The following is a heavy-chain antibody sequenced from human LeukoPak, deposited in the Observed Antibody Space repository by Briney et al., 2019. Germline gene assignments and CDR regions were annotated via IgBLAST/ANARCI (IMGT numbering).Heavy chain of an antibody. D-gene: IGHD2-2*01. J-gene: IGHJ4*02. CDR1: AFSFASYW. Sequence: GGSLRLSCATSAFSFASYWLHWVRQGPGKGPVWVSRINGNGRSTSYADSVKGRFTISRDNAKNTLYLYMTSLRVEDSAVYYWARSFRIPDCSRNSCYPTDFDFWGQGTLVTVSS. CDR2: INGNGRST. V-gene: IGHV3-74*01. CDR3: ARSFRIPDCSRNSCYPTDFDF.